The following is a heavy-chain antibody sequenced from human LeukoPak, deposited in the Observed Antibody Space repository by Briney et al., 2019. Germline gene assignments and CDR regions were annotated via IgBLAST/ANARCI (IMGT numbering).Heavy chain of an antibody. D-gene: IGHD3-16*02. Sequence: PGGSLRLSCAASGFTVSSNYMSWVRQAPGKGLEWVSVIYSGGSTYYADSVKGRFTISRDNSKNTLYLQMNSLRAEDTAVYYCAKQAYMVTFGGVIDTDDYWGQGTLVTVSS. CDR2: IYSGGST. J-gene: IGHJ4*02. CDR1: GFTVSSNY. CDR3: AKQAYMVTFGGVIDTDDY. V-gene: IGHV3-53*01.